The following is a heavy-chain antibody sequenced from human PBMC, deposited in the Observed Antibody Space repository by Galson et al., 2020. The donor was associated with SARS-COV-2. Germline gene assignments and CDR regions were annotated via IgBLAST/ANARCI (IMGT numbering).Heavy chain of an antibody. CDR1: GFTFSNFP. V-gene: IGHV3-23*01. CDR3: ASELADYFDY. D-gene: IGHD1-7*01. Sequence: GESLKISCAASGFTFSNFPMSWVRQAPGKGLEWVSTIGASGASTYYADSVKGRFTISRDNSKNTLYLQMNSLRAEDTAVYYCASELADYFDYWGQGTLVTVSS. CDR2: IGASGAST. J-gene: IGHJ4*02.